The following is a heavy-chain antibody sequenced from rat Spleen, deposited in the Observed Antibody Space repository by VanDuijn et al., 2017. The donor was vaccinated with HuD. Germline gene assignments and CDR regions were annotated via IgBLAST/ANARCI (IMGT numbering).Heavy chain of an antibody. CDR3: ATQSIIRVPLFDY. CDR2: ISYDGGSI. D-gene: IGHD4-3*01. V-gene: IGHV5-7*01. Sequence: EVQLVESGGGLVQPGRSLKLSCAASGFTFSDYNMAWVRQAPKKGLEWVATISYDGGSIYYRDSVKGRFTVSRDSAKSTLYLQMDSLRSEDTATYYCATQSIIRVPLFDYWGQGVMVTVSS. J-gene: IGHJ2*01. CDR1: GFTFSDYN.